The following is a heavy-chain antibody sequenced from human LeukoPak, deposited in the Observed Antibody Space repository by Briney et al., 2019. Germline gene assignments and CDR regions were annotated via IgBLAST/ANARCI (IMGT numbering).Heavy chain of an antibody. CDR3: TTMRPGY. D-gene: IGHD5-12*01. CDR2: IKDGRTTT. CDR1: GFTFSRYC. Sequence: GGPLRLSCAPSGFTFSRYCILWLPHAPGKGLVWVSGIKDGRTTTYYADSVKGRFTTSRDDAKNTLYLQMNSLRAEDRAVYYCTTMRPGYWGQGTLVTVSP. V-gene: IGHV3-74*01. J-gene: IGHJ4*02.